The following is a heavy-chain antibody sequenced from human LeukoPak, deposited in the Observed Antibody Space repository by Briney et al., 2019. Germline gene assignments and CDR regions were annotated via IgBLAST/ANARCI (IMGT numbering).Heavy chain of an antibody. CDR1: GFTFSSYG. J-gene: IGHJ6*03. V-gene: IGHV3-30*02. CDR2: IRYDGSNK. D-gene: IGHD2-2*01. Sequence: GGSLRLSCAASGFTFSSYGMHWVRQAPGKGLEGVAFIRYDGSNKYYADSVKGRFTISRDNSKNTLYLQMNSLRAEDTAVYYCAKDIVGMGYCSSTSCPWGYYYYYYMDVWGKGTTVTVSS. CDR3: AKDIVGMGYCSSTSCPWGYYYYYYMDV.